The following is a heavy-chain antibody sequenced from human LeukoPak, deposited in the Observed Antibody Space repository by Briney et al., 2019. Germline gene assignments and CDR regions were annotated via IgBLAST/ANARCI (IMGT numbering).Heavy chain of an antibody. CDR2: ISAYSGNT. CDR3: ARDIVVVPAAWEYFDY. V-gene: IGHV1-18*01. Sequence: GASVKVSCKASGYTFTSYGISWVRQAPGQGLEWMGWISAYSGNTNYAQKLQGRVTMTTDTSTSTAYMELRSLRSDDTAVYYCARDIVVVPAAWEYFDYWGQGTLVTVSS. D-gene: IGHD2-2*01. J-gene: IGHJ4*02. CDR1: GYTFTSYG.